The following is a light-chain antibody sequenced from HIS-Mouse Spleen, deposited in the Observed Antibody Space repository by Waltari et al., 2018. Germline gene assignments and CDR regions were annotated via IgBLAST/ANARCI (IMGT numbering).Light chain of an antibody. Sequence: QSALTQPASVSGSPGQSITISGTGTSSDVGSYNLVSWYQQHPGKAPKLMIYEGSKRPSGVSNRFSGSKSGNTASLTISGLQAEDEADYYCCSYAGSSTVVFGGGTKLTVL. CDR2: EGS. V-gene: IGLV2-23*01. CDR3: CSYAGSSTVV. CDR1: SSDVGSYNL. J-gene: IGLJ2*01.